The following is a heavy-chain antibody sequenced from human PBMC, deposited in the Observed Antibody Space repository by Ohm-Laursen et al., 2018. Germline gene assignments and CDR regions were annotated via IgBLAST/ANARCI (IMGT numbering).Heavy chain of an antibody. CDR1: GFTFSAYY. CDR3: ARVSKQWELLLDGFDI. J-gene: IGHJ3*02. Sequence: SLRLSCAASGFTFSAYYMSWVRQAPGKGLEWVSYTSSSGSTIYYADSVKGRFTISRDNAKNSLYLQMNSLRAEDTAVYYCARVSKQWELLLDGFDIWGQGTMVTVSS. D-gene: IGHD1-26*01. V-gene: IGHV3-11*01. CDR2: TSSSGSTI.